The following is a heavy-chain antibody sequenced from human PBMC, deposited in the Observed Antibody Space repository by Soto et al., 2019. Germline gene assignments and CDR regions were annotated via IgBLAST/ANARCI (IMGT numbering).Heavy chain of an antibody. CDR3: AREDDTTGHYSWFDP. CDR2: FVPMFGSA. V-gene: IGHV1-69*01. J-gene: IGHJ5*02. D-gene: IGHD3-9*01. CDR1: GTTFDSFT. Sequence: QVQLEQSGPELKIPGSSVKVSCKPSGTTFDSFTFSWVRQAPGQGLEWMGGFVPMFGSASIAQRFQGRVRITADASTGTGYLELSDLSSEDSAIYYWAREDDTTGHYSWFDPWGPGTLVTVSS.